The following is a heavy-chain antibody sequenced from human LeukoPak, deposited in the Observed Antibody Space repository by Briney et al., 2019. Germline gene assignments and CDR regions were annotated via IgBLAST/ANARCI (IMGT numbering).Heavy chain of an antibody. J-gene: IGHJ4*02. D-gene: IGHD3-22*01. V-gene: IGHV3-30*03. CDR2: ISYDSEGN. CDR1: GFTFSNYG. CDR3: ARHVVAVGFDY. Sequence: GRSLRLSCVTSGFTFSNYGMHWVRQLPGKGLEWVAAISYDSEGNYHIDSVKGRFTISRDNSKNTLYLQMNSLRVEDTAVYYCARHVVAVGFDYWGQGTLVTVSS.